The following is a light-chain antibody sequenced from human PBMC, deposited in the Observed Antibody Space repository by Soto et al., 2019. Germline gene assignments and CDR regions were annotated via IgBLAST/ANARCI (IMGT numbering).Light chain of an antibody. Sequence: DIQLNQSPSFLSPSLGESVTITCPASQVISTSLAWYQVKPGKAPKLLIYAASTLESGVPSRFSATVSGTEFSLTITSLQPEDFATYYCQQLFDSPITFGQGTRLEI. CDR2: AAS. CDR3: QQLFDSPIT. J-gene: IGKJ5*01. V-gene: IGKV1-9*01. CDR1: QVISTS.